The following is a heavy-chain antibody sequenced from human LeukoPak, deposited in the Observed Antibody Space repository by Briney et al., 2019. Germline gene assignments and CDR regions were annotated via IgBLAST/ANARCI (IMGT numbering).Heavy chain of an antibody. J-gene: IGHJ5*02. CDR2: FDPEYGET. CDR1: GYSLTELS. V-gene: IGHV1-24*01. Sequence: ASVKVSCKVSGYSLTELSMHWVRQAPGKGLEWMGGFDPEYGETIYAQKFQGRVTMTEDTSTDTAYLQWSSLKASDTAMYYCARSRRGVLWFGELFRHCNWFDPWGQGTLVTVSS. CDR3: ARSRRGVLWFGELFRHCNWFDP. D-gene: IGHD3-10*01.